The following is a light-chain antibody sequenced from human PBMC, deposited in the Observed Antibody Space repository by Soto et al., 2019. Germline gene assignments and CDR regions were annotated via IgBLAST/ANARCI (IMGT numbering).Light chain of an antibody. V-gene: IGLV2-14*01. CDR2: EVS. CDR1: SSDVGAYNY. Sequence: QSVLTQPASVSGSPGQSITISCTGTSSDVGAYNYVSWYQQHPDKAPKLMIFEVSDRPSGVSNRFSGSNSGNTAPLTISGLQAEDEADYFCSSYTSNSTLVFGGGTQLTV. CDR3: SSYTSNSTLV. J-gene: IGLJ3*02.